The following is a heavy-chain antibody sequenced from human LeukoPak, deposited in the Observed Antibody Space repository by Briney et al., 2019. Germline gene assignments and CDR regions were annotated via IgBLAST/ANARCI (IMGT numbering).Heavy chain of an antibody. CDR2: IYTSGST. CDR3: ARGLGRWLQLLGNWFDP. J-gene: IGHJ5*02. D-gene: IGHD5-12*01. CDR1: GGSISSYY. Sequence: PSETLSLTCTVSGGSISSYYWSWIRQPAGKGLEWIGRIYTSGSTNYNPSLKSRVTISVDTSKNQFSLKLSSVTAADTAVYYCARGLGRWLQLLGNWFDPWGQGTLVTVSS. V-gene: IGHV4-4*07.